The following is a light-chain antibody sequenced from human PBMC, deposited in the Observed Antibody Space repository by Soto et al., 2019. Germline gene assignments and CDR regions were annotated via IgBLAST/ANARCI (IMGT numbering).Light chain of an antibody. CDR2: DAS. CDR3: QQYNSYSWT. V-gene: IGKV1-5*01. J-gene: IGKJ1*01. Sequence: DIQMTQSPSTLSASLGDRVTITWRASQSISSWLAWYQQKPGKAPKLLIYDASSLESGVPSRFSGSGSGTEFNLTISSLQTDDFATYYCQQYNSYSWTFGQGTKVDIK. CDR1: QSISSW.